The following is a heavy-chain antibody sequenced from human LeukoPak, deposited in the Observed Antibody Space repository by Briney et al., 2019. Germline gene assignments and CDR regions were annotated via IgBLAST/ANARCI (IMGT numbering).Heavy chain of an antibody. V-gene: IGHV4-34*01. CDR3: ARSLPTKGATRGFDY. CDR2: INHSGST. J-gene: IGHJ4*02. Sequence: GSLRLSCAASGFTFSSYSMNWIRQPPGKGLEWIGEINHSGSTNYNPSLKSRVTISVDTSKNQFSLKLSSVTAADTAVYYCARSLPTKGATRGFDYWGQGTLVTVSS. CDR1: GFTFSSYS. D-gene: IGHD1-26*01.